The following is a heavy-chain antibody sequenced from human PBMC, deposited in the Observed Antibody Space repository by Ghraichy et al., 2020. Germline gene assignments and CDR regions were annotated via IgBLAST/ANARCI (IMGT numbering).Heavy chain of an antibody. Sequence: GGSLRLSCAASGFTFSSYSMNWVRQAQGKWLEWVSYIISSSSTIYYADSVKGRFTISRDNAKNSLYLQMNSLRDEDTAVYYCARDASYCSSTSCYVGWFDPWGQGTLVTVSS. J-gene: IGHJ5*02. CDR1: GFTFSSYS. CDR3: ARDASYCSSTSCYVGWFDP. V-gene: IGHV3-48*02. CDR2: IISSSSTI. D-gene: IGHD2-2*01.